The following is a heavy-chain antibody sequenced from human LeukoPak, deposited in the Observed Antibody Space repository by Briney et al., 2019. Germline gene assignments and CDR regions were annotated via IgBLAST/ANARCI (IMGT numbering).Heavy chain of an antibody. J-gene: IGHJ4*02. D-gene: IGHD3-10*01. CDR2: INHSGTT. CDR3: ARGPRIIGIPYYYNY. V-gene: IGHV4-34*01. Sequence: SETLSLTCAVYGGSFSGYYWSWIRQPPGKGLEWIGEINHSGTTNYSPSLKSRVTILVDTSKNQFSLKLSSVTAADTAVYYCARGPRIIGIPYYYNYWGQGTLVTVSS. CDR1: GGSFSGYY.